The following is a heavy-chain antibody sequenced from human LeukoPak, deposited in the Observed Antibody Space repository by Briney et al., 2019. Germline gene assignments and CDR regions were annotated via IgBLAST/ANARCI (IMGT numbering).Heavy chain of an antibody. D-gene: IGHD3-10*01. CDR1: GGSSTNYF. V-gene: IGHV4-34*01. J-gene: IGHJ5*02. CDR3: ARRGPPRTMLRGVKSGWFDP. CDR2: INRSAST. Sequence: SETLSLTCVLYGGSSTNYFWSWIRQPPGKGLEWIGEINRSASTNYNPSLKSRVTISIDTSKNQSSLKLCSVTAADTAVYYCARRGPPRTMLRGVKSGWFDPWGQGTLVTVSS.